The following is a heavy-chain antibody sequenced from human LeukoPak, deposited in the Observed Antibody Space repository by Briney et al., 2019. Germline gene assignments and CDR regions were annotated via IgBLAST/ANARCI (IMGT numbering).Heavy chain of an antibody. CDR3: ARGEARGAINYYYGMDV. Sequence: SETLSLTCTVSGGSISSYYWSWIRQPPGKGLEWIGYIYYSGSTNYNPSLKSRVTISVDTSKNQFSLKLSSVTAADTAVYYCARGEARGAINYYYGMDVWGQGTTVTVSS. J-gene: IGHJ6*02. CDR2: IYYSGST. D-gene: IGHD1-26*01. CDR1: GGSISSYY. V-gene: IGHV4-59*01.